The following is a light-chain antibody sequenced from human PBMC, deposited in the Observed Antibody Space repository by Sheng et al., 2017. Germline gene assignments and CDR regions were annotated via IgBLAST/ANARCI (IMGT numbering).Light chain of an antibody. CDR3: QQYGSSPWT. Sequence: ETVLTQSPGTLSLSPGERATLSCRTSQTVRDNRLAWYQQRLGQAPRLLIFGASSRGTGIPARFSGSGSGTEFTLTISRLEPEDFAVYYCQQYGSSPWTFGQGTKVEIK. V-gene: IGKV3-20*01. J-gene: IGKJ1*01. CDR1: QTVRDNR. CDR2: GAS.